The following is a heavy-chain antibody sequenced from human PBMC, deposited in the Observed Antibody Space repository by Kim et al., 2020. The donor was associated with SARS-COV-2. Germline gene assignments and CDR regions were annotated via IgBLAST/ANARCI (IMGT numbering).Heavy chain of an antibody. J-gene: IGHJ4*02. V-gene: IGHV4-39*01. Sequence: KRRVTISVDTSKTQFSLKLSSVTAADTAVYYCARHPTYYYDSSGYSHFDYWGQGTLVTVSS. D-gene: IGHD3-22*01. CDR3: ARHPTYYYDSSGYSHFDY.